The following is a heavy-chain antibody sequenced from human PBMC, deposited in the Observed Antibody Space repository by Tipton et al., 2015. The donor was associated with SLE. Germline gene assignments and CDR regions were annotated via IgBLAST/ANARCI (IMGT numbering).Heavy chain of an antibody. CDR3: ARGSPSTIFGGAFDI. Sequence: TLSLTCAVYGGSFSGYYWSWIRQPPGKGLEWIGEMDHSGIPNYNPSLKSRVTISVETSKNHFSLTLSSVTAADTAVYYCARGSPSTIFGGAFDIWGRGTVVTVSS. V-gene: IGHV4-34*01. D-gene: IGHD3-3*01. CDR1: GGSFSGYY. J-gene: IGHJ3*02. CDR2: MDHSGIP.